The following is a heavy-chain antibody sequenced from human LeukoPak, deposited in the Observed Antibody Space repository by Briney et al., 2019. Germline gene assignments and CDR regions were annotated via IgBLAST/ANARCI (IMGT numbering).Heavy chain of an antibody. CDR3: ARGYCSSTSCYTGYYYYYMDV. J-gene: IGHJ6*03. CDR2: IIPIFGTA. CDR1: GGTFSSYA. Sequence: SVKVSCKASGGTFSSYAISWVRQAPGQGLEWMGGIIPIFGTANYAQKFQGRVTITTDESTSTAYMELSSLRSDDTAVYYCARGYCSSTSCYTGYYYYYMDVWGKGTTVTVSS. D-gene: IGHD2-2*02. V-gene: IGHV1-69*05.